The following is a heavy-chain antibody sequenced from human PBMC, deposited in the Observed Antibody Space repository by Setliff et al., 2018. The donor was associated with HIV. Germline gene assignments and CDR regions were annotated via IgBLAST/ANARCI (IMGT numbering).Heavy chain of an antibody. V-gene: IGHV4-59*12. J-gene: IGHJ5*02. D-gene: IGHD3-3*01. CDR3: ARGRAETYYDFWGGYSNWFDP. CDR2: ISHSGST. Sequence: SETLSLTCTVFGGSIRNYYWSWVRQAPGKELEWIGYISHSGSTNYNPSLRSRVTISVDTSKNQFSLKLSSVTAADTAVFYCARGRAETYYDFWGGYSNWFDPWGQGTLVTVSS. CDR1: GGSIRNYY.